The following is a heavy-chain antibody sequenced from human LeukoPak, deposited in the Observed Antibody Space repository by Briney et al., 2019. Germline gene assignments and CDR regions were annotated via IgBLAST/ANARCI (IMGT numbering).Heavy chain of an antibody. V-gene: IGHV3-33*08. J-gene: IGHJ4*02. D-gene: IGHD6-19*01. CDR3: ARAGSGWYEIDS. Sequence: GGSLRLSCAASGFTFSSYAMHWVRQAPGKGLDWVAVIWYDGSNKYYADSVKGRFTISRDNSKNTLYLQMNSLRAEDTALYYCARAGSGWYEIDSWGQGTLVTVSS. CDR1: GFTFSSYA. CDR2: IWYDGSNK.